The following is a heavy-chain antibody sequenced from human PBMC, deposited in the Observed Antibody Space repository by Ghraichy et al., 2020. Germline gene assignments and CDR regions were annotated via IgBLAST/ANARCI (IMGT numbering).Heavy chain of an antibody. J-gene: IGHJ6*02. CDR1: GGSISSCDHY. V-gene: IGHV4-30-4*01. CDR2: IYYSGNT. D-gene: IGHD3-3*01. CDR3: ARERVIWSGSQRGMDV. Sequence: SETLSLTCTVSGGSISSCDHYWSWLRPPPGKGLEWIGYIYYSGNTYYNPSLKSPVTISVDTSKNQFSLKLRSVTAADTAVFYCARERVIWSGSQRGMDVWGQGTTVTVSS.